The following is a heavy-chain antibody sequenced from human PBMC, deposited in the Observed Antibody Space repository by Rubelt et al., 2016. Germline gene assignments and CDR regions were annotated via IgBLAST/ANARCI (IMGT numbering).Heavy chain of an antibody. CDR2: IHPSGST. D-gene: IGHD6-19*01. V-gene: IGHV4-34*01. Sequence: QVQLQESGPGLVKPSEALSLTCAVFGGSFSGSYWTWIRQPPGKGLEWIGEIHPSGSTSHNPSLNSRVTISVDTSENQFSLRLNSVTAAETAVYYCARGEVAVNAFAIWGQGTMVTVSS. CDR3: ARGEVAVNAFAI. J-gene: IGHJ3*02. CDR1: GGSFSGSY.